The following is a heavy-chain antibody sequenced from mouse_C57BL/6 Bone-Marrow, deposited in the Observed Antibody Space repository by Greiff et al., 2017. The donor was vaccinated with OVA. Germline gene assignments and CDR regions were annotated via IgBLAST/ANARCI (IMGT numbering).Heavy chain of an antibody. D-gene: IGHD1-1*01. J-gene: IGHJ3*01. CDR2: ISYDGSN. V-gene: IGHV3-6*01. CDR3: ARPLTTVVARGFAY. Sequence: EVKLQESGPGLVKPSQSLSLTCSVTGYSITSGYYWNWIRQFPGNKLEWMGYISYDGSNNYNPSLKNRISITRDTSKNQFFLKLNSVTTEDTATXYCARPLTTVVARGFAYWGQGTLVTVSA. CDR1: GYSITSGYY.